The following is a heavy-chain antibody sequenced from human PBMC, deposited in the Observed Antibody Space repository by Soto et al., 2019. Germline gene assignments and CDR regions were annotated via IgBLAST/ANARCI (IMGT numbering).Heavy chain of an antibody. CDR3: ATGGERDYYDTSGWR. D-gene: IGHD3-22*01. CDR1: GGTFSNYA. V-gene: IGHV1-69*12. J-gene: IGHJ1*01. Sequence: QVQLVQSGAEVKKPGSSVKVSCKASGGTFSNYALDWVRQAPGQGLEWMGGFIPIFGTVRHAQNLQGRVTITADESTATAYMELSSLRSEDAAMYYCATGGERDYYDTSGWRWGQGTLVTVSS. CDR2: FIPIFGTV.